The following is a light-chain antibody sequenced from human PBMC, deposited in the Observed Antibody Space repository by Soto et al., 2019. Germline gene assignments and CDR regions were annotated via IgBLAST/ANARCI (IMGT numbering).Light chain of an antibody. CDR2: KAS. CDR3: QQDNRYSP. Sequence: DIQMPQSPYTLSSSVGDRVTIPCRASPSISRWLAWYQRKPGKAPNLLIYKASSLDSGVPSRFSGNGSGTEFTLPISSLQPDGFATYYCQQDNRYSPVGQRPKVEIK. CDR1: PSISRW. J-gene: IGKJ1*01. V-gene: IGKV1-5*03.